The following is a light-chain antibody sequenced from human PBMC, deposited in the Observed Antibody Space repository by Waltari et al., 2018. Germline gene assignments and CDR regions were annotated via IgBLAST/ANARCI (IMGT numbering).Light chain of an antibody. J-gene: IGKJ3*01. Sequence: DIQMNQSPSSLSASVGDTVTITCRASQGISSYLNWFQQKPGKAPKLLIYAASSLESGVPSRFSGCGSGTEFTLTISSLQPEDFAAYYCLQHNSYPFTFGPVTKLEIK. CDR1: QGISSY. CDR3: LQHNSYPFT. V-gene: IGKV1-17*01. CDR2: AAS.